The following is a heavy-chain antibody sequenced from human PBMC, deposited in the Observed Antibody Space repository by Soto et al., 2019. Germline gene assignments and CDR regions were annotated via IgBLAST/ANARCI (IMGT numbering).Heavy chain of an antibody. D-gene: IGHD2-2*01. V-gene: IGHV3-21*01. CDR1: GFSFTDYS. CDR3: ARDGAYCSGTGCRDYYHYMDV. CDR2: ISGSSSYI. Sequence: EVQLVESGGGLVKPGGSLRLSCAASGFSFTDYSMNWVRQAPGKGLEWVSSISGSSSYIYYADSLKGRFTVSRDKAERSLFLQMNSLGAEDTAVYYCARDGAYCSGTGCRDYYHYMDVWGKGTTVTVSS. J-gene: IGHJ6*03.